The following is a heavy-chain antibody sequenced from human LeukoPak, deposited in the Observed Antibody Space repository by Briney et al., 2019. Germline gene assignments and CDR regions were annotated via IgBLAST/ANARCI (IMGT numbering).Heavy chain of an antibody. CDR1: GFTFSSYG. CDR2: ISYDGSNK. D-gene: IGHD5-18*01. J-gene: IGHJ4*02. V-gene: IGHV3-30*18. CDR3: AKDADTAMLFYFDY. Sequence: QPGGSLRLSCAASGFTFSSYGMHWVRQAPGKGLEWVAVISYDGSNKYYADSVKGRFTISRDNSKNTLYLQMNSLRAEDTAVYYCAKDADTAMLFYFDYWGQGTLVTVSS.